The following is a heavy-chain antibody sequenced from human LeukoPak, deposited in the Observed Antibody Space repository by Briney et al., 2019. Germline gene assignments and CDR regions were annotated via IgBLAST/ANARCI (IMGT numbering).Heavy chain of an antibody. J-gene: IGHJ4*02. V-gene: IGHV3-7*01. D-gene: IGHD4-17*01. Sequence: GGSLRLSCAASGFTFSSHWMTWVRQAPGKGLEWVANIKEDGTRKNYMDSVKGRFTISRDNAKNSLYLQMNSLRAEDTAVYYCARGNIHDYGDPLHFDYWGQGTLVTVSS. CDR3: ARGNIHDYGDPLHFDY. CDR2: IKEDGTRK. CDR1: GFTFSSHW.